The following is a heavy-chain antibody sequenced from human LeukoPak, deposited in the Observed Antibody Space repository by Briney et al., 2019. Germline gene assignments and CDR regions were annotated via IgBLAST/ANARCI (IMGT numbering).Heavy chain of an antibody. CDR3: ARDYDILTGRSGDHYWDMDV. D-gene: IGHD3-9*01. CDR1: GFTFSSYA. CDR2: ISYDGSNK. J-gene: IGHJ6*03. Sequence: TGRSLRLSCAASGFTFSSYAMHWVRQAPGEGLEWVAVISYDGSNKYYADSVKGRFTISRDNSKNTLYLQMNSLRAEDTAVYYCARDYDILTGRSGDHYWDMDVWGKGTTVTVSS. V-gene: IGHV3-30-3*01.